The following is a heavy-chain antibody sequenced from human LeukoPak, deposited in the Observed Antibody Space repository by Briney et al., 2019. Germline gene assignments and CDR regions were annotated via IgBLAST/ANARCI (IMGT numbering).Heavy chain of an antibody. CDR1: GFTFNSYN. V-gene: IGHV3-21*01. CDR3: AREGQASDY. Sequence: GGSLRLSCAASGFTFNSYNMNWLRQAPGKGLEWVSSISKSGNYIYYADSVKGRFTISRDNAKNSLYLQMNSLRAEDTAVYYCAREGQASDYWGQGTLLTVSS. CDR2: ISKSGNYI. J-gene: IGHJ4*02.